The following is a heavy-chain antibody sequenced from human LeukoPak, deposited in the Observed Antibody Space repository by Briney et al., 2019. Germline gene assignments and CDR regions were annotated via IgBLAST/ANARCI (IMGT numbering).Heavy chain of an antibody. CDR3: ARGQQLVYNSGAGEDY. V-gene: IGHV1-2*02. CDR1: GYTFTGYY. D-gene: IGHD6-13*01. CDR2: INPNSGGT. J-gene: IGHJ4*02. Sequence: GASVKVSCKASGYTFTGYYMHWVRQAPGQGLEWMGWINPNSGGTNYAQKFQGRVTMTRDTSISTAYMELSRLRSDDTAVYYCARGQQLVYNSGAGEDYWGQGTLVTVSS.